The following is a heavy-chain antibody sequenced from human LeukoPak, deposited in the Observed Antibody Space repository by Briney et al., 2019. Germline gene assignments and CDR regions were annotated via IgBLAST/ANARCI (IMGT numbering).Heavy chain of an antibody. CDR2: ISYDGSNK. D-gene: IGHD2-8*01. Sequence: GGSLRLSCAAPGFTLSNYVMHGVRQAPGKGLEWVAVISYDGSNKYYADSVKGRFTISRDNSKNTLYLQMNSLRAEDTAVYYCARDSYAAAGAIDYWGQGILVTVSS. J-gene: IGHJ4*02. CDR1: GFTLSNYV. V-gene: IGHV3-30-3*01. CDR3: ARDSYAAAGAIDY.